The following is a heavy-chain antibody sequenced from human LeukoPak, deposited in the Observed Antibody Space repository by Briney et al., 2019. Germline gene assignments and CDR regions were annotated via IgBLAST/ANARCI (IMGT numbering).Heavy chain of an antibody. D-gene: IGHD3-3*01. CDR3: ARERITIFGVGDAFDI. J-gene: IGHJ3*02. CDR1: GFTFSSYA. CDR2: ISYDGSNK. Sequence: GGSLRLSCTASGFTFSSYAMHWVRQAPGKGLEWVAVISYDGSNKYYADSVKGRFTISRDNSKNTLYLQMNSLRAEDTAVYYCARERITIFGVGDAFDIWGQGTMVTVSS. V-gene: IGHV3-30-3*01.